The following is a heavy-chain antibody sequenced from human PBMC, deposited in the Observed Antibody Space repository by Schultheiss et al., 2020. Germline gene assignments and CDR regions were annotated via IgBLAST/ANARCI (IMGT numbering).Heavy chain of an antibody. V-gene: IGHV3-11*01. Sequence: GGSLRLSCAASGFTFSDYYMSWIRQAPGKGLEWVSYISSSGSTIYYADSVKGRFTISRDNAKNSLYLQMNSLRAEDTAVYYCARRVVVPAASSPNYYYGMDVWGKGTTVTVSS. CDR2: ISSSGSTI. CDR1: GFTFSDYY. CDR3: ARRVVVPAASSPNYYYGMDV. J-gene: IGHJ6*04. D-gene: IGHD2-2*01.